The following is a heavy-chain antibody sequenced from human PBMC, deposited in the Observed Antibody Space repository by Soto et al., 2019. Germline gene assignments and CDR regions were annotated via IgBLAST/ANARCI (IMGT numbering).Heavy chain of an antibody. Sequence: GASVKVSCKASGGTFSSSTISWVRQAPGQGLEWMGGIIPIFGTANYAQKFQGRVTITADESTSTAYMELSSLRSEDTAVYYCARAIGAGGFRHYGMDVWGLGXTVTVYS. CDR1: GGTFSSST. V-gene: IGHV1-69*13. CDR2: IIPIFGTA. J-gene: IGHJ6*02. D-gene: IGHD3-16*01. CDR3: ARAIGAGGFRHYGMDV.